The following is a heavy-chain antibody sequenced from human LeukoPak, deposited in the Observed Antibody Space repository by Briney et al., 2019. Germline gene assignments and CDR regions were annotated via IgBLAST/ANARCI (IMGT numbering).Heavy chain of an antibody. Sequence: PGGSLRLSCAASGFTFNNAWMSWVRQAPGKGLEWVGRIKSKTDGGTTGYAAPVKGRFTISRDDSKNTLYLRMNSLKIEDTAVYYCTRIIKSGSFDYWGQGVLVTVSS. CDR2: IKSKTDGGTT. V-gene: IGHV3-15*01. CDR1: GFTFNNAW. D-gene: IGHD1-26*01. CDR3: TRIIKSGSFDY. J-gene: IGHJ4*02.